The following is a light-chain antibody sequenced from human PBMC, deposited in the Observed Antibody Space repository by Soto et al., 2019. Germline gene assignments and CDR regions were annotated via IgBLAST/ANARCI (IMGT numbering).Light chain of an antibody. CDR3: QSNDISRSGPV. V-gene: IGLV1-40*01. CDR1: TSNIGGGYD. Sequence: QSVLTQPPSVSGAPGQRVTISCAGSTSNIGGGYDVHWYQQLPGTAPKLLIYGNTKRPSGVPDRFSASKSGTSASLAITGLQAEDEADYYCQSNDISRSGPVFGGGTKVTVL. J-gene: IGLJ2*01. CDR2: GNT.